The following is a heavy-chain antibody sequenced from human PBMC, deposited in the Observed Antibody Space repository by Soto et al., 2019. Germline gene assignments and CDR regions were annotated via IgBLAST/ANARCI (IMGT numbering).Heavy chain of an antibody. CDR1: RFTFRKYS. V-gene: IGHV3-30-3*01. CDR2: IAYDGSNA. Sequence: GWSLRLSCATPRFTFRKYSMHWVPPAPGKGLECLAVIAYDGSNAFYRDSVKGRFTISRDNSKNTLYLHMNGMRPEETGVYYCERVLVVDDDEYYYGMDVWGQGTTVTVSS. J-gene: IGHJ6*01. CDR3: ERVLVVDDDEYYYGMDV. D-gene: IGHD2-2*01.